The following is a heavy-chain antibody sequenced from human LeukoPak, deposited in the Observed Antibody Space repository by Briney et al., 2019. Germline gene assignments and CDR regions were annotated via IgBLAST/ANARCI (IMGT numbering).Heavy chain of an antibody. D-gene: IGHD5-12*01. CDR3: ARDRGYDYLDY. CDR1: GFTFSSYG. V-gene: IGHV3-33*01. CDR2: IWYDGSNK. J-gene: IGHJ4*02. Sequence: GGSLRLSCAASGFTFSSYGMHWVRQAPGKGLEWVAVIWYDGSNKYYADSVKGQFTISRDNSKNTLYLQMNSLRAEDTAVYYCARDRGYDYLDYWGQGTLVTVSS.